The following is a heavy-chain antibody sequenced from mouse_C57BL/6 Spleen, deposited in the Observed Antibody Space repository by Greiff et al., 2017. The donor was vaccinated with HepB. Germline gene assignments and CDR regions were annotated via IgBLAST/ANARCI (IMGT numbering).Heavy chain of an antibody. CDR1: GYTFTSYW. CDR3: ARKRVITTVVAPMDY. Sequence: QLQQPGAELVKPGASVKLSCKASGYTFTSYWMQWVKQRPGQGLEWIGEIDPSDSYTNYNQKFKGKATLTVDTSSSTAYMQLSSLTSEDSAVYYCARKRVITTVVAPMDYWGQGTSVTVSS. CDR2: IDPSDSYT. D-gene: IGHD1-1*01. V-gene: IGHV1-50*01. J-gene: IGHJ4*01.